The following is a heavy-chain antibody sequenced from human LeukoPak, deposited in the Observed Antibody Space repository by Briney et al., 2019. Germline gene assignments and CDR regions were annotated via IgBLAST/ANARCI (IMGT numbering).Heavy chain of an antibody. CDR3: AKGQTADY. CDR2: IRYDGNYQ. D-gene: IGHD5-18*01. Sequence: GGSLRLSCAASGFTFSNAWMSWVRQAPGKGLEWVAFIRYDGNYQYDADSVKGRFTISRDNSKNTLYLQMNSLRDEDTAVYYCAKGQTADYWGQGTLVIVSS. V-gene: IGHV3-30*02. J-gene: IGHJ4*02. CDR1: GFTFSNAW.